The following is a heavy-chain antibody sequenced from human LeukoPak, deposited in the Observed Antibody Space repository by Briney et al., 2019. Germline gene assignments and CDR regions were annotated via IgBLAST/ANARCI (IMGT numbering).Heavy chain of an antibody. CDR2: IIPILGIA. D-gene: IGHD2-15*01. Sequence: SVKVSCKASGGTFSSYAISGVRQAPRQGLEWMGRIIPILGIANYAQKFHGRVTITADKSTSTAYMELSSLRSEDTAVYYCARDRLVGVVAARHYYYGMDVWGQGTTVTVSS. CDR1: GGTFSSYA. CDR3: ARDRLVGVVAARHYYYGMDV. J-gene: IGHJ6*02. V-gene: IGHV1-69*04.